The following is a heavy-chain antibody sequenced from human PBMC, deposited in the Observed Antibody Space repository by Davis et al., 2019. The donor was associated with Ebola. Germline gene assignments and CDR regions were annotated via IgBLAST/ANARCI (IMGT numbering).Heavy chain of an antibody. CDR3: ARGSWYYYGSGSYYPYYGMDV. V-gene: IGHV3-21*01. J-gene: IGHJ6*02. Sequence: GGSLRLSCAASGFTFSSYSMNWVRQAPGKGLEWVPSISSSSSYIYYPDPVKGRFTISRDNAKNSLYLQMNSLRAEDTAVYYCARGSWYYYGSGSYYPYYGMDVWGQGTTVTVSS. CDR1: GFTFSSYS. CDR2: ISSSSSYI. D-gene: IGHD3-10*01.